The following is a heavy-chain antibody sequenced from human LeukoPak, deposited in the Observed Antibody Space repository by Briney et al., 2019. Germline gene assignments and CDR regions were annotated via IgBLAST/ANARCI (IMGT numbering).Heavy chain of an antibody. Sequence: PSETLSLTCAVYGGSFSGYYWSWIRQPPGKGLEWIGEINHSGSTNYNPSLKSRVTISVDTSKNQFSLKLSSVTAADTAVYYCASLEGYSYGYDYYGMDVWGQGTTVTVSS. CDR3: ASLEGYSYGYDYYGMDV. CDR2: INHSGST. J-gene: IGHJ6*02. V-gene: IGHV4-34*01. CDR1: GGSFSGYY. D-gene: IGHD5-18*01.